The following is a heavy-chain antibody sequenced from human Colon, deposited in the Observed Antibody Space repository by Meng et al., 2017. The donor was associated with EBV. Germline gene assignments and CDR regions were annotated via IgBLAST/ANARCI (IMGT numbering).Heavy chain of an antibody. CDR2: INESGST. Sequence: VQLQQWGAGLLTPSELLSIYCADYGGSFSNSYWSWIRQPPGKRLEWIGEINESGSTKYNPSLKSRVTILMDTSKNQFSLRLSSVTAADTAVYYCRNAFCSAEAGCSDQWGQGTLVTVSS. J-gene: IGHJ4*02. CDR1: GGSFSNSY. D-gene: IGHD3-3*01. V-gene: IGHV4-34*01. CDR3: RNAFCSAEAGCSDQ.